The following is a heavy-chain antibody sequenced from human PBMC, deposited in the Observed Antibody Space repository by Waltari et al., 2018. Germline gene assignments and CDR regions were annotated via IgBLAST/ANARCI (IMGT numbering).Heavy chain of an antibody. CDR1: GYTFTAYY. D-gene: IGHD2-8*02. CDR2: INPNSGGT. Sequence: VQLVQSGSEVKKPGASVKVSCKTSGYTFTAYYLHWVRQAPGQGLEWMGWINPNSGGTNYVKKFQGRVTMTRDTSISTAYMEISSLKPDDTAMYYCASATCSGGSCPSDYFDYWGQGALVTVSS. V-gene: IGHV1-2*02. J-gene: IGHJ4*02. CDR3: ASATCSGGSCPSDYFDY.